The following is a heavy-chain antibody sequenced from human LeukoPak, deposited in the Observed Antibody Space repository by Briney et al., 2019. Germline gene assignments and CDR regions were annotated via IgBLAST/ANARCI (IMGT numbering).Heavy chain of an antibody. D-gene: IGHD6-13*01. Sequence: GGSLRLSCAVSGFAFGSEAMSWVRQSPARGLEWVASISPGGGTTYYADYVKGRFTISRDNAKNSLYLQMNSLRAEDTAVYYCARDARQQLVERFDYWGQGTLVTVSS. V-gene: IGHV3-23*01. CDR2: ISPGGGTT. CDR3: ARDARQQLVERFDY. CDR1: GFAFGSEA. J-gene: IGHJ4*02.